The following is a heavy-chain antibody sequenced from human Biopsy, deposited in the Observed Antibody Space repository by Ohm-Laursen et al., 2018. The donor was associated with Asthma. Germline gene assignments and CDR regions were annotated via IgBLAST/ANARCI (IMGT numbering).Heavy chain of an antibody. CDR2: IWYDGVNK. CDR1: GFTFRNYG. J-gene: IGHJ4*02. D-gene: IGHD6-19*01. Sequence: SLRLSCSASGFTFRNYGMHWVRQAPGKGLEWVAVIWYDGVNKYFADSVRGRFTISRDFYKNTLYLQMDSLRAEDTAVYYCARGDSSGWSHYYFDYWGQGTLVTVSS. CDR3: ARGDSSGWSHYYFDY. V-gene: IGHV3-33*01.